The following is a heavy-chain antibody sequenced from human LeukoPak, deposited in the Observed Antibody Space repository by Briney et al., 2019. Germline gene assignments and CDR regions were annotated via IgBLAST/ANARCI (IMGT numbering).Heavy chain of an antibody. Sequence: SETLSLTCAVYGGSFSGYYWSWIRQHPGKGLEWIGEINHSGSTNYNPSLKSRVTISVDTSKNQFSLKLSSVTAADTAVYYCARVPYYYDSSGFPFYYYGMDVWGQGTTVTVSS. CDR2: INHSGST. J-gene: IGHJ6*02. V-gene: IGHV4-34*01. CDR1: GGSFSGYY. D-gene: IGHD3-22*01. CDR3: ARVPYYYDSSGFPFYYYGMDV.